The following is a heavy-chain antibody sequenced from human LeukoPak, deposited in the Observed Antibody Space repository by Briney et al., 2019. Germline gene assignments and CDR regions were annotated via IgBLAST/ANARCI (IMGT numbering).Heavy chain of an antibody. CDR1: GFTFSSYE. CDR2: ISSSGSTI. V-gene: IGHV3-48*03. CDR3: ARERLRYFTAYYYYYGMDV. D-gene: IGHD3-9*01. Sequence: GGSLRLSCAASGFTFSSYEMNWVRQAPGKGLEWVSYISSSGSTIYYADSVKGRFTVSRDNAKNSLYLQMNSLRAEDTAVYYCARERLRYFTAYYYYYGMDVWGQGTTVTVSS. J-gene: IGHJ6*02.